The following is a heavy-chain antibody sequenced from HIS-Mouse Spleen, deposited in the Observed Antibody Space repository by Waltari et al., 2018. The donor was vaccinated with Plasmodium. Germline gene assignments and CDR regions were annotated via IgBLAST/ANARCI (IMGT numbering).Heavy chain of an antibody. Sequence: EVQLVETGGGLIQPGGSLRLSCAASGFTVSSNYMSWVRQAPGTGVEGVPVIYSGGSTYYADSGKGRFTISRDNSKNTLYLQMNSLRAEDTAVYYCARGNSGYSSSWYLFDYWGQGTLVTVSS. CDR2: IYSGGST. CDR1: GFTVSSNY. J-gene: IGHJ4*02. D-gene: IGHD6-13*01. CDR3: ARGNSGYSSSWYLFDY. V-gene: IGHV3-53*02.